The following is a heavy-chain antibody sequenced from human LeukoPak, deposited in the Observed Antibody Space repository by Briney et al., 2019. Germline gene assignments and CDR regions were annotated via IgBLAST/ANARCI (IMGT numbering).Heavy chain of an antibody. D-gene: IGHD2-21*01. CDR1: GFTFSSYA. J-gene: IGHJ4*02. Sequence: GGSLRLSCGASGFTFSSYAMSWVRQAPGKGLEWVSYISSRSSTIYYADSVKGRFTISRDNAKNSLYLQMNSLRAEDTAVYYCARPAADCGGDCYWAFDYWGQGTLVTVSS. CDR2: ISSRSSTI. CDR3: ARPAADCGGDCYWAFDY. V-gene: IGHV3-48*01.